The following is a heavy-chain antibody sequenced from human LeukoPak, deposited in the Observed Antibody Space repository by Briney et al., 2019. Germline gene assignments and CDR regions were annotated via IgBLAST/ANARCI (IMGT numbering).Heavy chain of an antibody. V-gene: IGHV3-74*01. D-gene: IGHD3-10*02. Sequence: PGGSPRLSCAVSGLSFSNYWMHWVRQAPGKGLVWVARTKLHGTAVDYADSVKGRFTISRDNSKNMLFLEMNSLRAEDTAVYYCASAYTYVRLGDHWGQGTLVTVSP. CDR2: TKLHGTAV. CDR1: GLSFSNYW. J-gene: IGHJ4*02. CDR3: ASAYTYVRLGDH.